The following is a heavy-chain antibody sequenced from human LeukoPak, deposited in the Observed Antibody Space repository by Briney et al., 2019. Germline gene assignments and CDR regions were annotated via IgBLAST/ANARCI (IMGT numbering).Heavy chain of an antibody. V-gene: IGHV1-8*01. Sequence: ASVKVSCKASGYTFTSYDINWVRQATGQGLEWMGWMNPNSGNTGYAQKFQGRVTMTTDTSTSTAYMELRSLRSDDTAVYYCARATKGDYPDYWGQGTLVTVSS. CDR1: GYTFTSYD. J-gene: IGHJ4*02. CDR2: MNPNSGNT. CDR3: ARATKGDYPDY.